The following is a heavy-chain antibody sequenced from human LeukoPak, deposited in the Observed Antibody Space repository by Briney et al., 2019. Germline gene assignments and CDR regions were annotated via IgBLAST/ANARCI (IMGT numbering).Heavy chain of an antibody. Sequence: GGSLRLSCAASGFTFSSYAMAWVRQAPGRGLEWFSVISDSGRSTKYADSVKGRFIISRDTSKTTLFLQMNSLRAEDTAVYYCAKFLGSGGWESAMDVWGKGTTVTVSS. CDR1: GFTFSSYA. CDR2: ISDSGRST. J-gene: IGHJ6*04. D-gene: IGHD3-10*01. CDR3: AKFLGSGGWESAMDV. V-gene: IGHV3-23*01.